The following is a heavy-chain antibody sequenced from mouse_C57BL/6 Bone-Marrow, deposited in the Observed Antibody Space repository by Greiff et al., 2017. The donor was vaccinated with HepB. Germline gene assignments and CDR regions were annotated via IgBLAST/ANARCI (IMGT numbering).Heavy chain of an antibody. CDR3: TRRGAAQARGAY. V-gene: IGHV6-6*01. Sequence: EVKLQESGGGLVQPGGSMKLSCAASGFTFSDAWMDWVRQPPEKGLEWVAEIRNKANNHATYYAESVKGRFTISRDDSKSSVYLQMNSLRAEDTGIYYCTRRGAAQARGAYWGQGTLVTVSA. CDR2: IRNKANNHAT. CDR1: GFTFSDAW. D-gene: IGHD3-2*02. J-gene: IGHJ3*01.